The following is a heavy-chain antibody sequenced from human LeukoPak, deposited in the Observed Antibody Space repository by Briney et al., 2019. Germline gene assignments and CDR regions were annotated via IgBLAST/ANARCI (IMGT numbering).Heavy chain of an antibody. CDR3: AKDDAWLQYGN. CDR1: GFTVSSNY. D-gene: IGHD5-24*01. CDR2: IFSGGTT. Sequence: GGSLRLSCAASGFTVSSNYMSWVRQAPGKGLEWVSVIFSGGTTYYADSVKGRFSISRDNSKNTLYLQMNSLRPEDTAVYYCAKDDAWLQYGNWGRGTLVTVSS. J-gene: IGHJ4*02. V-gene: IGHV3-66*01.